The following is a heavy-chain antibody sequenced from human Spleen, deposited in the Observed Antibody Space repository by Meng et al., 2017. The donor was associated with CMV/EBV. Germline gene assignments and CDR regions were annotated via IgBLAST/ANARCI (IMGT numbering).Heavy chain of an antibody. Sequence: GSLRLSCTVSGDSVSSGSYYWTWIRQAPGKGLEWIGYIYYSGSTNYNPSLKSRVTISVDTSKKQFSLRLTSMTAADTAGYYCARGVVYGDFARGYYFDYWGQGALVTVSS. V-gene: IGHV4-61*01. CDR1: GDSVSSGSYY. CDR3: ARGVVYGDFARGYYFDY. CDR2: IYYSGST. J-gene: IGHJ4*02. D-gene: IGHD3-3*01.